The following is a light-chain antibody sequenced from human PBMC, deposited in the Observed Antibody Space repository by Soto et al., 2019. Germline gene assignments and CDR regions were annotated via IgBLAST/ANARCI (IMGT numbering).Light chain of an antibody. Sequence: QSVLTQPPSASGSPGQSVTITCSGTSSDVGEENYVSWYQQHPGKVPKLILYEVSDRPSGVSNRFSGSKSGNTASLTISGLQAEDEANYYCSSYTITSAYWVFGGGTKLTVL. J-gene: IGLJ3*02. V-gene: IGLV2-14*01. CDR3: SSYTITSAYWV. CDR2: EVS. CDR1: SSDVGEENY.